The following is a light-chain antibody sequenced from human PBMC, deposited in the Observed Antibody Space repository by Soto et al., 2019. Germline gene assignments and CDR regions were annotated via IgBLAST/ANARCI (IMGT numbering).Light chain of an antibody. V-gene: IGKV2-40*01. CDR1: RSLLDSADGNTY. J-gene: IGKJ1*01. CDR3: QHYNSYSEA. CDR2: KAS. Sequence: VVLTQTPLSLPVTPGEPASISCRSSRSLLDSADGNTYLDWFLQKPGQSPQLLIYKASTLKSGVPSRFSGSGSGTEFTLTISSLQPDDFATYYCQHYNSYSEAFGQGTKVDIK.